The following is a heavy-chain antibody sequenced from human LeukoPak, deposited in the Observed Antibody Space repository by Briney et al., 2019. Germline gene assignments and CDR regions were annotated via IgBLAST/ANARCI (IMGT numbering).Heavy chain of an antibody. D-gene: IGHD3-22*01. Sequence: PGGSLRLSYAASGFTFSSYAMHWVRQAPGKGLEGVAVISYDGSNKYYADSVKGRFTISRDNSKNTLYLQMNSLRAEDTAVYYCARATYYDSSGIPSDYYYGMDVWGQGTTVTVSS. J-gene: IGHJ6*02. CDR2: ISYDGSNK. CDR1: GFTFSSYA. V-gene: IGHV3-30-3*01. CDR3: ARATYYDSSGIPSDYYYGMDV.